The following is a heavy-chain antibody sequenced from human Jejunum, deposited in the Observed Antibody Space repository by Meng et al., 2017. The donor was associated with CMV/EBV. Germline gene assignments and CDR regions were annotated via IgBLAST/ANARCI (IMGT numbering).Heavy chain of an antibody. CDR3: ARGVLEVSNYYYGMDV. V-gene: IGHV4-39*01. J-gene: IGHJ6*02. CDR2: IYYSETT. Sequence: ISSSRYYWAWIRQPPGRGLEWVGSIYYSETTFYNPSLKSRVTISGDMSNNQFSLTLSSLTAADTAVFCCARGVLEVSNYYYGMDVWGQGTTVTVSS. CDR1: ISSSRYY. D-gene: IGHD2-8*02.